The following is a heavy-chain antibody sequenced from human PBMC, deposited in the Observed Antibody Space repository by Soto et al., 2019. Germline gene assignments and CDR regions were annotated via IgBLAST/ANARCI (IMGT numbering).Heavy chain of an antibody. J-gene: IGHJ4*02. CDR2: ISYDGSNK. V-gene: IGHV3-30-3*01. Sequence: PGGSLRRSWASSGLTFSSYAMHLVLRAPVKVLEWVAVISYDGSNKYYADSVKGRFTISRDNSKNTLYLQMNSLRAEDTAVYYCARDGRDPPYSSGWSRFDYWGQGTLVTVSS. CDR3: ARDGRDPPYSSGWSRFDY. D-gene: IGHD6-19*01. CDR1: GLTFSSYA.